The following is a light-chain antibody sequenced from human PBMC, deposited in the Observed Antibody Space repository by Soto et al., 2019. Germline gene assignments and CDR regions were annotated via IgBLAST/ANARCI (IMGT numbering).Light chain of an antibody. V-gene: IGKV4-1*01. CDR2: WAS. CDR3: QQYFSYPLT. Sequence: DIVMTQSPDFLAVSLGERATISCKSSQTISYTSINKTYLAWYQQRPGQPPKLLIYWASIRGSGVPDRLSGSGFGTDFTLTISSLQTEDVAVYYCQQYFSYPLTLGGGTKVDIK. CDR1: QTISYTSINKTY. J-gene: IGKJ4*01.